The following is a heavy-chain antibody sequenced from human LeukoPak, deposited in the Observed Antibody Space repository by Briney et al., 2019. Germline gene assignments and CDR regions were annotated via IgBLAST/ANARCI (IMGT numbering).Heavy chain of an antibody. CDR3: ARAYVDTAMADAFDI. V-gene: IGHV4-59*10. J-gene: IGHJ3*02. CDR2: IYTSGST. CDR1: GGSFSGYY. D-gene: IGHD5-18*01. Sequence: SETLSLTCAVYGGSFSGYYWSWIRQPAGKGLEWIGRIYTSGSTNYNPSLKSRVTMSVDTSKNQFSLKLSSVTAADTAVYYCARAYVDTAMADAFDIWVQGTMVTVSS.